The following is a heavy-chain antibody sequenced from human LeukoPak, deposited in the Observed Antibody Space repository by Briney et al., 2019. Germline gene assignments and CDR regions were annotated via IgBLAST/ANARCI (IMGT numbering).Heavy chain of an antibody. J-gene: IGHJ5*02. CDR3: ARRPTDWFDP. Sequence: SETLSLTCTVSGGSISSSSYYWGWIRQPPGKGLEWIGSIYYSGSTYYNPSLKSRVTISVDTSKNQFSLKLSSVTAADTAVYYCARRPTDWFDPWGQGTLVTVSS. V-gene: IGHV4-39*01. CDR2: IYYSGST. CDR1: GGSISSSSYY.